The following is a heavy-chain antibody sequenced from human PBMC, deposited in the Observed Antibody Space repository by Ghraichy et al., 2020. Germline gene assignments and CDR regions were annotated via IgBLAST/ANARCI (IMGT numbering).Heavy chain of an antibody. J-gene: IGHJ6*02. D-gene: IGHD3-3*01. V-gene: IGHV1-2*02. CDR2: INPNSGGT. CDR3: ARGCITIFGVVILDYYYYGMDV. Sequence: VKVSCKASGYTFTGYYMHWVRQAPGQGLEWMGWINPNSGGTNYAQKFQGRVTMTRDTSISTAYMELSRLRSDDTAVYYCARGCITIFGVVILDYYYYGMDVWGQGTTVTVSS. CDR1: GYTFTGYY.